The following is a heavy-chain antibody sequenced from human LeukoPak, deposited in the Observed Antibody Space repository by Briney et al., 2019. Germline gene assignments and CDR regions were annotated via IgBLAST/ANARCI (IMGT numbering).Heavy chain of an antibody. CDR2: ISGSGGST. D-gene: IGHD6-6*01. Sequence: GGSLRLSCAASGFTFSSYAMSWVRQAPGKGMEWVSAISGSGGSTYYADSVKGRFTISRDNSKNTLYLQMNSLRAEDPAVYYRRKVLVRIANDAFDIWGQGTMVTVSS. J-gene: IGHJ3*02. V-gene: IGHV3-23*01. CDR1: GFTFSSYA. CDR3: RKVLVRIANDAFDI.